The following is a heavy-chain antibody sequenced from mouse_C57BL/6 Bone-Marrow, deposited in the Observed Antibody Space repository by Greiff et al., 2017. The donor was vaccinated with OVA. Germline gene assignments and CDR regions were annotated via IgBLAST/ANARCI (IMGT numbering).Heavy chain of an antibody. J-gene: IGHJ2*01. CDR1: GYTFTDYN. V-gene: IGHV1-18*01. Sequence: VVEPGASVKIPCKASGYTFTDYNMDWVKQSHGKSLEWIGDINPNNGGTIYNQTFKGNATLIADKSSSTAYMELRSLTAEDTAVYYWARTQDTSCYFDHWGQGTTLPVSS. D-gene: IGHD5-1-1*01. CDR2: INPNNGGT. CDR3: ARTQDTSCYFDH.